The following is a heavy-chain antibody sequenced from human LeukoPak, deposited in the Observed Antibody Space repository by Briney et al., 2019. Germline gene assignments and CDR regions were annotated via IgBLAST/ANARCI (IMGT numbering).Heavy chain of an antibody. CDR3: VKVAKYYYGSETYYFFEH. D-gene: IGHD3-10*01. CDR2: INQDGTEK. V-gene: IGHV3-7*01. J-gene: IGHJ4*02. CDR1: GFTFSSYW. Sequence: GGSLRLSCAASGFTFSSYWMHWVRQAPGKGLEWVANINQDGTEKYSVDSVKGRFTISRDNAKNSLYLQMNSLRVEDSAIYYCVKVAKYYYGSETYYFFEHWGQGTPVTASS.